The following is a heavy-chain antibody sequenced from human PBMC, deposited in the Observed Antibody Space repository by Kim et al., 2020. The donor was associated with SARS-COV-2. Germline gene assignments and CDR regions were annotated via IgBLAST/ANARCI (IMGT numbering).Heavy chain of an antibody. Sequence: GGSLRLSCAASGFTFSSYGMHWVRQAPGKGLEWVAVISYDGSNKYYADSVKGRFTISRDNSKNTLYLQMNSLRAEDTAVYYCARDWGYCSSTSCYYQGYWGQGTLVTVSS. CDR2: ISYDGSNK. CDR3: ARDWGYCSSTSCYYQGY. D-gene: IGHD2-2*01. J-gene: IGHJ4*02. V-gene: IGHV3-33*05. CDR1: GFTFSSYG.